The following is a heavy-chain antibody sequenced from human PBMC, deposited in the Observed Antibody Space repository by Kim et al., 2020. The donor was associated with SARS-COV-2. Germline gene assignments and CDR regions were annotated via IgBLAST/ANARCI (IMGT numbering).Heavy chain of an antibody. D-gene: IGHD3-10*01. CDR1: GGSFSGYY. Sequence: SETLSLTCAVYGGSFSGYYWSWIRQPPGKGLEWIGEINHSGSTNYNPSLKSRVTISVDTSKNQFSLKLSSVTAADTAVYYCARYPRYYYGSGSYPNFDYWGQGTLVTVSS. J-gene: IGHJ4*02. V-gene: IGHV4-34*01. CDR3: ARYPRYYYGSGSYPNFDY. CDR2: INHSGST.